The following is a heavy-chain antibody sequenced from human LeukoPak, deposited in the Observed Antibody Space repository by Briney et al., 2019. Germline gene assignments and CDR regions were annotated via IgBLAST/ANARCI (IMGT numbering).Heavy chain of an antibody. J-gene: IGHJ4*02. Sequence: SETLSLTCTVSGGSISSGGYYWSWIRQHPGKGLGWIGYIYYSGSTYYNPSLKSRVTISVDTSKNQFSLKLSSVTAADTAVYYCARAGGGGDDFDYWGQGTLVTVSS. V-gene: IGHV4-31*03. CDR2: IYYSGST. D-gene: IGHD4-17*01. CDR3: ARAGGGGDDFDY. CDR1: GGSISSGGYY.